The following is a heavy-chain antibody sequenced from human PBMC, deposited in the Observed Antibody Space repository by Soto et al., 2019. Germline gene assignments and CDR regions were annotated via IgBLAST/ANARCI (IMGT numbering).Heavy chain of an antibody. D-gene: IGHD2-21*02. CDR1: GFTVNNTA. J-gene: IGHJ3*02. CDR2: FSGRSKST. V-gene: IGHV3-23*01. CDR3: AKGIDCGADCHSYDTFDI. Sequence: LRLSFAASGFTVNNTAMTWVRQAPGKGLEWVSAFSGRSKSTYYATSVKGRFTISKDNSKNTLYLQMNSLRAEDTALYYCAKGIDCGADCHSYDTFDIWGQGTVVTVSS.